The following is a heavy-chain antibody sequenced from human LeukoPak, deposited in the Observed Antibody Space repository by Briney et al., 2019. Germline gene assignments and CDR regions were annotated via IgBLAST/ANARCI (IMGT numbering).Heavy chain of an antibody. CDR2: INPNSGGT. CDR1: GYTFTGYY. Sequence: GASVKVSCKASGYTFTGYYMHWVRQAPGQGLEWMGWINPNSGGTNYAQKFQGRVTMPRDTSIGTAYMELSRLRSDDTAVYYCARDAPAVHQNSFYPWGQGTLVTVSS. V-gene: IGHV1-2*02. J-gene: IGHJ5*02. D-gene: IGHD1-1*01. CDR3: ARDAPAVHQNSFYP.